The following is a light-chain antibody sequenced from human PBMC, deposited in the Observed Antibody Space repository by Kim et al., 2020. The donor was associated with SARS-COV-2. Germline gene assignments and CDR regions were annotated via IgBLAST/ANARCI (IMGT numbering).Light chain of an antibody. J-gene: IGKJ2*01. CDR3: QCHGSSPYT. CDR2: VAS. V-gene: IGKV3-20*01. CDR1: QSVTRNY. Sequence: FSPGERVTLACRASQSVTRNYLAWYQQKPGQAPRLLIYVASSRATGIPDRFSGSGSGTDFTLTISRREPEDFAVYYCQCHGSSPYTFGQGTKLEI.